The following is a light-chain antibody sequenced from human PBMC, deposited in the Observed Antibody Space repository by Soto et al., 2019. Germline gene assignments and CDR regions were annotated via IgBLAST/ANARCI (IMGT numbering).Light chain of an antibody. CDR2: GAS. CDR1: QSVSSNY. J-gene: IGKJ1*01. Sequence: EIVLTQSPGPLSLSPGERATLSCRTSQSVSSNYLAWYQQKHGQAHRLLIYGASSRATGIPDRFSGSGSGTDLTITISRLEPEDFEVYDCQQYGSSGRTFGQGTKVDIK. CDR3: QQYGSSGRT. V-gene: IGKV3-20*01.